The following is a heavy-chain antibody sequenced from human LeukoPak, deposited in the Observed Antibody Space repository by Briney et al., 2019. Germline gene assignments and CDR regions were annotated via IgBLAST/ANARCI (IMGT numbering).Heavy chain of an antibody. CDR2: IYYSGST. J-gene: IGHJ3*02. Sequence: PSETLSLTCTVSGGSISSSRYYWGWIRQPPGKGLEWIGSIYYSGSTYYNPSLKSRVTISVDTSKNQFSLKLSSVTAADTAVYYCAGQGTTVTSGAFDIWGQGTMVTVSS. CDR1: GGSISSSRYY. CDR3: AGQGTTVTSGAFDI. D-gene: IGHD4-17*01. V-gene: IGHV4-39*01.